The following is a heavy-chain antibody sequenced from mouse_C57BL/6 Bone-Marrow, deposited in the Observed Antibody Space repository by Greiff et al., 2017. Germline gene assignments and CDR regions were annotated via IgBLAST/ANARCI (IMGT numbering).Heavy chain of an antibody. CDR3: ARNDYQDD. D-gene: IGHD2-13*01. V-gene: IGHV5-17*01. Sequence: EVQLQESGGGLVKPGGSLKLSCAASGFTFTDYGMTWVRQAPEKGLEWVAYISSGSSTIYYADTVKGRFTISRDNAKNTLFLQMTSLRSEDTAMYYCARNDYQDDWGTGTTLTVSS. CDR2: ISSGSSTI. CDR1: GFTFTDYG. J-gene: IGHJ2*01.